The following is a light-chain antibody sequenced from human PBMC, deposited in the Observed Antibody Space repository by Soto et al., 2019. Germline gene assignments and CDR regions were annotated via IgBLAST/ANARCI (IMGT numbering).Light chain of an antibody. CDR3: QQYYNWPPIT. CDR2: GAS. CDR1: QSVSSN. V-gene: IGKV3-15*01. J-gene: IGKJ5*01. Sequence: IVMTQSPATLSVSPGERATLSCRASQSVSSNLAWYQQKPGQAPRLLIYGASTRATGIPARFSGSGSGTEFTLTISSLQSEDFAVYYCQQYYNWPPITFGQGTLPEIK.